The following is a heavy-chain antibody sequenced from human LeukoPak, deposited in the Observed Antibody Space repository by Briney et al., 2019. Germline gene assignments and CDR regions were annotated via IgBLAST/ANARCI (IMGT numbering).Heavy chain of an antibody. D-gene: IGHD1-26*01. CDR1: GFTFSTYS. CDR3: ARGRRGDFDY. CDR2: ISSGSTYI. V-gene: IGHV3-21*01. Sequence: GGSLRLSCAASGFTFSTYSMNWVRQAPGKGLEWVSSISSGSTYIYYADSVKGRFTISRDNAKNSLYLQMNSLRAEDTAVYYCARGRRGDFDYWGQGTLVSVSS. J-gene: IGHJ4*02.